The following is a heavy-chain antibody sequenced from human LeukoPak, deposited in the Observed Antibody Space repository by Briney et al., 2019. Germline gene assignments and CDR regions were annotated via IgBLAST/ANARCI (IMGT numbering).Heavy chain of an antibody. CDR2: VSGSGGNT. Sequence: PGGSLRLSCAASGFIFSSYAMTWVRQAPGKGLEWVSAVSGSGGNTYYADSVKGRFTISRDNSKNTLYLQMNSLRAEDTAVYYCAKAAFCSGGSCYSYFDYWGQGTLVTVSS. CDR1: GFIFSSYA. J-gene: IGHJ4*02. V-gene: IGHV3-23*01. CDR3: AKAAFCSGGSCYSYFDY. D-gene: IGHD2-15*01.